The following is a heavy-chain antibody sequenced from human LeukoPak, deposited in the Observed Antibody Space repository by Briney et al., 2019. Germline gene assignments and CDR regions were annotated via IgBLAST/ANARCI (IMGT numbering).Heavy chain of an antibody. CDR3: AREPTTVIASFDY. J-gene: IGHJ4*02. D-gene: IGHD4-17*01. Sequence: GGSLRLSCAASGFTFSSYSMNWVRQAPGKGLEWVSYISSSSSTIYYADSVEGRFTISRDNAKNSLYLQMNSLRAEDTAVYYCAREPTTVIASFDYWGQGTLVTVSS. CDR1: GFTFSSYS. V-gene: IGHV3-48*01. CDR2: ISSSSSTI.